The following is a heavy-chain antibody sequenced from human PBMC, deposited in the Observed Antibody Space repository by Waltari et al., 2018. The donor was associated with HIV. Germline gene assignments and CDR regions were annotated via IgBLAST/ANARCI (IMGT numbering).Heavy chain of an antibody. CDR1: GDSVSSDTAA. J-gene: IGHJ4*02. Sequence: LKQSGPGLVDASHSIFLSCVISGDSVSSDTAAWDWVRQSPAGGLKWLGKTYYRSEWHHAYSVSLKRRMVINSDTEKNQFSRNLSSVTAGDTATDYCVRDSYGLDTWGEGTLVTVPP. D-gene: IGHD5-18*01. V-gene: IGHV6-1*01. CDR3: VRDSYGLDT. CDR2: TYYRSEWHH.